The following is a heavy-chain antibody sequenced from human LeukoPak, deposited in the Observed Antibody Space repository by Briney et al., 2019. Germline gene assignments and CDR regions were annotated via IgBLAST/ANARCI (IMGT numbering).Heavy chain of an antibody. J-gene: IGHJ5*01. CDR3: AREGGRQWLVSGALDS. CDR2: IYHGSA. CDR1: GFTFNSYE. D-gene: IGHD6-19*01. V-gene: IGHV4-59*01. Sequence: PGGSLRLSCAASGFTFNSYEMNWVRQAPGKGLEWIGYIYHGSATYNPSLESRVTLSMDTSKNQYSLKMTSVTAADTAVYYCAREGGRQWLVSGALDSWGQGTLVTVSS.